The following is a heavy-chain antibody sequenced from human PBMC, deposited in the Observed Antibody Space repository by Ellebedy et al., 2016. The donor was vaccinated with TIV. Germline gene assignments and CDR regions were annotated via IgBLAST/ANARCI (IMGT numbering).Heavy chain of an antibody. J-gene: IGHJ3*02. Sequence: SLKISCEASGFTFDDYAMHWVRQAPGKGLEWVSGISWNSGVIEYADSVKGRFTISRDNAKNSLFLQMNSLRVEDMALYYCAKAVERGALDIWGQGTVATVSP. CDR3: AKAVERGALDI. CDR1: GFTFDDYA. V-gene: IGHV3-9*03. CDR2: ISWNSGVI. D-gene: IGHD1-26*01.